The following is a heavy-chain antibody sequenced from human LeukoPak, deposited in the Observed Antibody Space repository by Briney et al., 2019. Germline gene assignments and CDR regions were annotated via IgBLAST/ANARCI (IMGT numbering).Heavy chain of an antibody. CDR2: INHSGST. CDR3: ARIGGDPIYYFDY. Sequence: PSETLSLTCAVYGGSFSGYYWSWIRQPPGKGLEWIGEINHSGSTNYNPSPKSRVTISVDTSKNQFSLKLSSVTAADTAVYYCARIGGDPIYYFDYWGQGTLVTVSS. J-gene: IGHJ4*02. V-gene: IGHV4-34*01. CDR1: GGSFSGYY. D-gene: IGHD2-21*02.